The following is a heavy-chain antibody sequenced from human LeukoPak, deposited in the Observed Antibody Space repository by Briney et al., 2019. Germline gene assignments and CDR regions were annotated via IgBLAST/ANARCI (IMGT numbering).Heavy chain of an antibody. CDR3: AKGSVAAQVYYFDY. V-gene: IGHV3-9*01. J-gene: IGHJ4*02. D-gene: IGHD6-19*01. CDR1: GFTFDDYA. CDR2: ISWNSGSI. Sequence: PGGSLRLSCAASGFTFDDYAMHWVRQPPGKGLEWVSGISWNSGSIGYADSVKGRFTISRDNAKNSLYLQMNSLRAEDTALYYCAKGSVAAQVYYFDYWGQGTLVTVSS.